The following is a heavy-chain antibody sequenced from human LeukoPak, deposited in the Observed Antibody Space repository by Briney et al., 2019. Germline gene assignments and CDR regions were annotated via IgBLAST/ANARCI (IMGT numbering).Heavy chain of an antibody. D-gene: IGHD2-15*01. CDR3: ARAGSYCSGGSCYAY. CDR1: GCTFSSYA. J-gene: IGHJ4*02. CDR2: IIPIFGTA. Sequence: ASVKVSCKASGCTFSSYAISWVRQAPGQGIEWMGGIIPIFGTANYAQKFQGRVTITADESTSTAYMELSSLRSEDTAVYYCARAGSYCSGGSCYAYWGQGTLVTVSS. V-gene: IGHV1-69*13.